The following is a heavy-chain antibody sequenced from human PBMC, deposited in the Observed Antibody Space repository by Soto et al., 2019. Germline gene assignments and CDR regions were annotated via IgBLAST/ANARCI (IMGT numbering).Heavy chain of an antibody. Sequence: EVQLVESGGGLVKPGGSLRLSCAASGFTFSSYIMNWVRQAPGKGLEWVSSITTSSGSRYYADSARGRFTISRDNPKNSRYRQMNSLGADDTAVYYCARSSTSGDVWGQGTTVTVSS. D-gene: IGHD2-2*01. J-gene: IGHJ6*02. V-gene: IGHV3-21*01. CDR2: ITTSSGSR. CDR3: ARSSTSGDV. CDR1: GFTFSSYI.